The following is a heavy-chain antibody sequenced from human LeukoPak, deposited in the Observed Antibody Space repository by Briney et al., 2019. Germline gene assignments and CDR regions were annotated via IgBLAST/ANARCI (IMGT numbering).Heavy chain of an antibody. CDR3: ARDSSGYYRMDV. V-gene: IGHV3-53*01. D-gene: IGHD3-22*01. CDR2: IYSGGAA. CDR1: GFTVSSNY. Sequence: GGSLRLSCAASGFTVSSNYMSWVRQAPGKGLEWVSLIYSGGAADYADSVKGRFTISRDNSKNTLYLQMNSLRAEDSAVYYCARDSSGYYRMDVWGQGTTVPISS. J-gene: IGHJ6*02.